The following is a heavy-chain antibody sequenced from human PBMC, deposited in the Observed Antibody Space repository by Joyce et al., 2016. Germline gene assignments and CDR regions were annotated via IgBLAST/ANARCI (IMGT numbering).Heavy chain of an antibody. D-gene: IGHD4-23*01. V-gene: IGHV4-39*01. Sequence: QLHLQESGPGLVKPSETLSLTCTVSGGSMSSISFYGGWIRQLLGKGLEWIGSISYSGNTYYNPSLKSRVTTAIDTSKNRFSLDLTSVTAADTAVYYCARLYSGNSVDYWGQGTLVTVSS. CDR1: GGSMSSISFY. CDR2: ISYSGNT. J-gene: IGHJ4*02. CDR3: ARLYSGNSVDY.